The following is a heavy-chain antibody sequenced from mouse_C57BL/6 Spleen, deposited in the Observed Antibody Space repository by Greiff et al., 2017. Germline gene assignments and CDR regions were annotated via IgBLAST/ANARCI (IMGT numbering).Heavy chain of an antibody. V-gene: IGHV5-17*01. CDR2: ISSGGSTI. CDR3: AGHSYYSNWYCDV. D-gene: IGHD2-5*01. Sequence: EVMLVESGGGLVKPGGSLKLSCAASGFTFSDYGMHWVRQAPEKGLEWVAYISSGGSTIYYADPVKGRFTISRDNAKNTLFLQMTSLRSADTAMYYCAGHSYYSNWYCDVWGTGTTVTVSS. J-gene: IGHJ1*03. CDR1: GFTFSDYG.